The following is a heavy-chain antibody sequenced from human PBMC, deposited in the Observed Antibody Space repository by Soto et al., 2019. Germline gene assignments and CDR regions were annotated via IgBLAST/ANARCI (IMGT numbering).Heavy chain of an antibody. CDR2: IIPIFGTA. CDR1: GGTFSSYA. D-gene: IGHD3-10*01. J-gene: IGHJ6*02. Sequence: QVQLVQSGAEVKKPGSSVKVSCKASGGTFSSYAISWVRQAPGQGLEWMGGIIPIFGTANYAQKFQGRVTITADESTSTAYMELSSLRSEDTAVYYCARAVSYYGSGGGYYGMDVWGQGTTVTVSS. V-gene: IGHV1-69*01. CDR3: ARAVSYYGSGGGYYGMDV.